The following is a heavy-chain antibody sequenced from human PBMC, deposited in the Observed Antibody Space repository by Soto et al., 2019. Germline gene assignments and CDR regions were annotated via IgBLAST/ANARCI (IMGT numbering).Heavy chain of an antibody. D-gene: IGHD3-16*02. V-gene: IGHV3-23*01. Sequence: GWSLRLSCAASGFSVSSYSMTWVRQAPGKGLEYVSGISVGGDRKFYADSVKGRFTVSRDNSKNILYLQMDSLRVDDTAIYYCSRWDGYRDYWGQGTLVTVSS. CDR3: SRWDGYRDY. CDR2: ISVGGDRK. J-gene: IGHJ4*02. CDR1: GFSVSSYS.